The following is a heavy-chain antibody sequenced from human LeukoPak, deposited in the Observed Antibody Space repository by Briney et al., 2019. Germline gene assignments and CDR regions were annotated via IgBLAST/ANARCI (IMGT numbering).Heavy chain of an antibody. V-gene: IGHV3-21*04. D-gene: IGHD5-12*01. CDR3: AKQEKWPTNAFDI. CDR2: ISSSSSYI. J-gene: IGHJ3*02. Sequence: GGSLRLSCAASGFTFSSYSMNWVRQAPGKGLEWVSSISSSSSYIYYADSVKGRFTISRDNAKNSLYLQMNSLRAEDTAVYYCAKQEKWPTNAFDIWGQGTMVTVSS. CDR1: GFTFSSYS.